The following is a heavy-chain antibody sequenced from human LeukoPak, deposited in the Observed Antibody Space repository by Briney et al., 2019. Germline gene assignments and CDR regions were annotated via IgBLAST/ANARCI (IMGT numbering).Heavy chain of an antibody. CDR1: GGSISSSNW. Sequence: KTSETLSLTCAVSGGSISSSNWWSWVRQPPGKGLEWIGEIYHSGSTNYNPSLKSRVTISVDKSKNQFSLNLTSVTAADTAVYYCARVGSGRYFDYWGQGTLVTVSS. D-gene: IGHD2-15*01. J-gene: IGHJ4*02. V-gene: IGHV4-4*02. CDR3: ARVGSGRYFDY. CDR2: IYHSGST.